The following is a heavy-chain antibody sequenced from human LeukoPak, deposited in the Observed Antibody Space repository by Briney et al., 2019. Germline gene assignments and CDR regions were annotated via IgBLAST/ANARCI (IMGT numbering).Heavy chain of an antibody. CDR2: ISGSGGST. CDR3: AKGRLERRFFDY. CDR1: GFTFSSYA. V-gene: IGHV3-23*01. Sequence: GGSLRLSCAASGFTFSSYAMSWVRQAPGKGLEWVSGISGSGGSTYYADSVKGRFTISRDNSKNTVYLHMNSLRAEDTAVYYCAKGRLERRFFDYWGQGTLVTVSS. D-gene: IGHD1-1*01. J-gene: IGHJ4*02.